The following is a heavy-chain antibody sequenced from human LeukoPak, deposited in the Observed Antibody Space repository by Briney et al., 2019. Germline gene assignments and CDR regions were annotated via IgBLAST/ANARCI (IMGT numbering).Heavy chain of an antibody. CDR3: ARDTYYYDSSGYSGWFDP. J-gene: IGHJ5*02. D-gene: IGHD3-22*01. CDR1: GYTFTGYH. CDR2: INPNSGGT. Sequence: GASVKVSCKASGYTFTGYHMHWVRQAPGQGLEWMGWINPNSGGTNYAQKLQGRVTMTTDTSTSTAYMELRSLRSDDTAVYYCARDTYYYDSSGYSGWFDPWGQGTLVTVSS. V-gene: IGHV1-2*02.